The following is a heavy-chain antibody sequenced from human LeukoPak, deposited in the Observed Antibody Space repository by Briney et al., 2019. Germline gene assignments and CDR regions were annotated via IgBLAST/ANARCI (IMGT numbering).Heavy chain of an antibody. CDR1: GYSISGGYY. V-gene: IGHV4-38-2*02. D-gene: IGHD2-2*02. CDR3: ASLGVVPGAIPDPFDI. J-gene: IGHJ3*02. Sequence: PSETLSLTCTVYGYSISGGYYWGWIRQPTGKGLEWIGSIYHGGSTFYNPSLKSRVTISADTSKNQFSLKLSSMTAADTAVYYCASLGVVPGAIPDPFDIWGQGTMVIVSS. CDR2: IYHGGST.